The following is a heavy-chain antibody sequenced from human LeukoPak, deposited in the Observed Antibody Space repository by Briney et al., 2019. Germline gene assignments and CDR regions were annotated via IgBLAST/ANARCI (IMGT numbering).Heavy chain of an antibody. CDR3: ASDKGYSNNYFDY. V-gene: IGHV4-39*01. Sequence: SETLSLTCTVSGGSISSSSYYWGWIRQPPGKGLEWIGSMYYSGTTYYNPSLKSRVTISVDTSKNQFSLKLSSMTAADTAVYYCASDKGYSNNYFDYWGQGTLVTVSS. D-gene: IGHD6-13*01. CDR1: GGSISSSSYY. CDR2: MYYSGTT. J-gene: IGHJ4*02.